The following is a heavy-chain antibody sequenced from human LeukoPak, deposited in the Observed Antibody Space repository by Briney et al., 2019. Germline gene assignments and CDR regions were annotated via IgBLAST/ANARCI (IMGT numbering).Heavy chain of an antibody. J-gene: IGHJ4*02. CDR1: GYTFTAYY. V-gene: IGHV1-2*02. CDR2: INPTTRGT. D-gene: IGHD3-22*01. Sequence: ASVKVFCKASGYTFTAYYIHWVRQAPGQGLEWMAWINPTTRGTNYAQKFQGRVTMTGDTSISTVYMELSRLTSDDTAVYYCAGLYYDINHSFDYWGQGTLVTVSS. CDR3: AGLYYDINHSFDY.